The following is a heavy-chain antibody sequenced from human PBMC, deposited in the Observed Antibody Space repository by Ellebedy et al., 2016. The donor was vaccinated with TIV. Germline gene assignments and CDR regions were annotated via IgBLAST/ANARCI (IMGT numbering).Heavy chain of an antibody. CDR1: GFSVSTTY. Sequence: GESLKISCAASGFSVSTTYMKWVRQAPGKGLEWVSVIYSANTTYYADSVKGRFTISRDNSKNILYLEMNSLRAEDTAVYYCARRVGGKAFDHWGQGTMVTVSP. V-gene: IGHV3-53*01. D-gene: IGHD1-26*01. CDR2: IYSANTT. J-gene: IGHJ3*01. CDR3: ARRVGGKAFDH.